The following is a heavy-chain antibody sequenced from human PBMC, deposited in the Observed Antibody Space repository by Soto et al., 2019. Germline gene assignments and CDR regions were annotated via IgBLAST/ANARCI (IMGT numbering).Heavy chain of an antibody. Sequence: GGSLRLSCAASGFTVSSNYMSWVRQAPGKGLEWVSVIYSGGSTYYADSVKGRFTISRDNSKNTLYLQMNSLRAEDTAVYYCERAQTAAGLDYWGQGTLVTVSS. CDR1: GFTVSSNY. J-gene: IGHJ4*02. V-gene: IGHV3-53*01. D-gene: IGHD6-13*01. CDR3: ERAQTAAGLDY. CDR2: IYSGGST.